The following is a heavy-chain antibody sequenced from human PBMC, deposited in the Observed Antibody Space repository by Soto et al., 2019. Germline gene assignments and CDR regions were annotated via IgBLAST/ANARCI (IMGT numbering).Heavy chain of an antibody. J-gene: IGHJ4*02. CDR2: INNDGTST. V-gene: IGHV3-74*01. CDR1: GFIFSDYW. CDR3: ATAQYYERSDY. D-gene: IGHD3-16*01. Sequence: EVQLVESGGGLVQPGGSLRLSCAASGFIFSDYWMHWVRQIPGKGLVWVSRINNDGTSTKYADSVKGRFTISRDNARKMLYLQMSDLRVDDTAVYYCATAQYYERSDYWGQGTLVTVSS.